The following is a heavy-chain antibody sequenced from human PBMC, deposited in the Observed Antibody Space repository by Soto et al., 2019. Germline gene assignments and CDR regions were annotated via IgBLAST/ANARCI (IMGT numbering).Heavy chain of an antibody. D-gene: IGHD3-9*01. CDR1: GGSISSGGYY. J-gene: IGHJ4*02. V-gene: IGHV4-31*03. Sequence: SETLSLTCTVSGGSISSGGYYWSWIRQHPGKGLEWIGYIYYSGSTYYNPSLKSRVTISVDTSKNQFSLKLSSVTAADTAVYYCARGTDYDILTGYRYYFDYWGQGTLVTVSS. CDR3: ARGTDYDILTGYRYYFDY. CDR2: IYYSGST.